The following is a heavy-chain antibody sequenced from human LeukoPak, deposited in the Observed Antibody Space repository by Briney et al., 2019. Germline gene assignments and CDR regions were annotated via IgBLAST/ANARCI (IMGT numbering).Heavy chain of an antibody. CDR3: ARDATEYGDSHFDW. Sequence: GGSLRLSCSASGFSFSSYGMHWVRRAPGEGLEWVAVIWHDGSHQYYADSEKGRFTISRDNSRNTVYLQMDRLRVEDTAVYYCARDATEYGDSHFDWWGQGTLVTVSS. J-gene: IGHJ4*02. V-gene: IGHV3-33*01. D-gene: IGHD4-17*01. CDR2: IWHDGSHQ. CDR1: GFSFSSYG.